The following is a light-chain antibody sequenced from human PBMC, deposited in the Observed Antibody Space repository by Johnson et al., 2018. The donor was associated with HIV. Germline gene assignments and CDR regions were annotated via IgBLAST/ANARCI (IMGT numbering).Light chain of an antibody. CDR3: GTWDASLSAGGV. J-gene: IGLJ1*01. CDR2: ENN. V-gene: IGLV1-51*02. Sequence: QSMLTQPPSVSAAPGQKVTISCSGSSSNIGNIYVSWYQQLPGTAPKLLIYENNKRPSGIPDRFSGSKSGTSATLGITGLQTGDEADYYCGTWDASLSAGGVFGTGTKVTVL. CDR1: SSNIGNIY.